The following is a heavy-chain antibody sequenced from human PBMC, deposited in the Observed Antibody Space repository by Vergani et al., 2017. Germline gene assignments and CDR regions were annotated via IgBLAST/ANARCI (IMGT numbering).Heavy chain of an antibody. J-gene: IGHJ6*02. CDR2: IRSKANSYAT. Sequence: EVQLVESGGGLVQPGGSLKLSCAASGFTFSGSAMHWVRQASGKGLEWVGRIRSKANSYATAYAASVKGRFTISREDSENTAYLQMNSLKTEDTAVYYCTSLYYYGSGSYYSYRDYYYGMDVWGQGTTVTVSS. D-gene: IGHD3-10*01. CDR3: TSLYYYGSGSYYSYRDYYYGMDV. V-gene: IGHV3-73*01. CDR1: GFTFSGSA.